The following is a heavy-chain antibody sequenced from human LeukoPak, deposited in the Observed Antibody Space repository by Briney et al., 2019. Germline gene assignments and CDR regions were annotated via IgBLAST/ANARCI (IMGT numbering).Heavy chain of an antibody. CDR3: ASGFDYYDSSDGAFDI. CDR2: ISSSGSTI. V-gene: IGHV3-11*04. D-gene: IGHD3-22*01. CDR1: GFTFSDYY. J-gene: IGHJ3*02. Sequence: PGGSLRLSCAASGFTFSDYYMSWIRQAPGKGLEWVSYISSSGSTIYYADSVKGRFTISRDNAKNSLYLQMNTLRAEDTAVYYCASGFDYYDSSDGAFDIWGQGTMVTVSS.